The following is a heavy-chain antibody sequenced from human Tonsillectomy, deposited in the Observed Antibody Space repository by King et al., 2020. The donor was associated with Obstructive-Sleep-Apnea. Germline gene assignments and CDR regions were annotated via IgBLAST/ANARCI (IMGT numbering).Heavy chain of an antibody. CDR2: IYYSGST. D-gene: IGHD3-10*01. CDR3: ARGKVRGVIINYYYYGMDV. CDR1: GGSISSYY. V-gene: IGHV4-59*01. J-gene: IGHJ6*02. Sequence: LQLQESGPGLVKPSETLSLTCTVSGGSISSYYWSWIRQPQGKGLEWIGYIYYSGSTNYNPSLKSRVTISVDTSKNQFSWKLRSVTAADTAVYYCARGKVRGVIINYYYYGMDVWGQGTTVTVSS.